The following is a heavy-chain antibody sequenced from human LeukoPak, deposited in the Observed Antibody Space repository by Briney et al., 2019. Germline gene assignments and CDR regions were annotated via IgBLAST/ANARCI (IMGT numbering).Heavy chain of an antibody. J-gene: IGHJ3*02. D-gene: IGHD3-22*01. CDR2: IYTSGST. CDR1: GGSISSSSYY. Sequence: PSETLSLTCTVSGGSISSSSYYWGWIRQPPGKGLEWIGSIYTSGSTNYNPSLKSRVTISVDTSKNQFSLKLSSVTAADTAVYYCARALYDSSYGAFDIWGQGTMVTVSS. V-gene: IGHV4-39*07. CDR3: ARALYDSSYGAFDI.